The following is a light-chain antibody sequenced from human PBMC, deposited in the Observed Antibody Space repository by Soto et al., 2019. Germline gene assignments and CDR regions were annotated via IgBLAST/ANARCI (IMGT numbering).Light chain of an antibody. Sequence: DIQRTQSPSAMSASVGDRVTITCRASQGTSKYLAWFQQRPGKVPRRLVYAASSLQSGVPSRFSGSGSGTEFTLTISSLQPEDFGTYYCLQHTSYPWTFGQGTKVDIK. CDR3: LQHTSYPWT. J-gene: IGKJ1*01. CDR2: AAS. CDR1: QGTSKY. V-gene: IGKV1-17*03.